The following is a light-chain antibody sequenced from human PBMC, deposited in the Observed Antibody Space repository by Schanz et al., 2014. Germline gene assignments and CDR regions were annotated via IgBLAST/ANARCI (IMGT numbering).Light chain of an antibody. CDR1: SSDVGGYNY. J-gene: IGLJ3*02. V-gene: IGLV2-8*01. CDR2: DVS. CDR3: QSYDSRLGGPE. Sequence: QSALTQPPSASGSPGQSVTISCTGTSSDVGGYNYVSWYQQHPGKAPKLMIYDVSNRPSGVPDRFSGSKSGTSASLAITGLQAEDEADYYCQSYDSRLGGPEFGGGTKLTVL.